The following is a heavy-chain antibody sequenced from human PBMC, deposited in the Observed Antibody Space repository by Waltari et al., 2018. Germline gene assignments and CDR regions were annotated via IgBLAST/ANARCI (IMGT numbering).Heavy chain of an antibody. CDR1: GGSISSSNW. J-gene: IGHJ3*02. CDR3: ARGHSDLYYHDSSGYYSDAFDI. V-gene: IGHV4-4*02. D-gene: IGHD3-22*01. Sequence: QVQLQESGPGLVKPSGTLSLTCAVSGGSISSSNWWSWVRQPPGKGLEWIGEIYHSGSTNYNPSLKSRVTISGDKSKNQFSLKLSSVTAADTAVYYCARGHSDLYYHDSSGYYSDAFDIWGQGTMVTVSS. CDR2: IYHSGST.